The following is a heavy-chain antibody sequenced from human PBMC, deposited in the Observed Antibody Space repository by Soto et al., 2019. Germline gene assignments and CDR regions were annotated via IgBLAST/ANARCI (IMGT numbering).Heavy chain of an antibody. V-gene: IGHV4-59*04. D-gene: IGHD6-13*01. CDR1: GGSISRYY. CDR2: IYYSGST. J-gene: IGHJ5*02. CDR3: ARHDDSSSWYGGFDP. Sequence: SETLSLTCTVSGGSISRYYWSWIRQPPGKGLEWIGYIYYSGSTYYNPSLKSRVTVSVDTSKNQFSLKLSSVTAADTAVYYCARHDDSSSWYGGFDPWGQGTLVTVSS.